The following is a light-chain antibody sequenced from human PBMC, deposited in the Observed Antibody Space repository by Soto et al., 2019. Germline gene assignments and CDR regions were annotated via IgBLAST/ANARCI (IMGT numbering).Light chain of an antibody. Sequence: EIVMTQSPDTQSVSPGERATLSCRASQSVGSNLAWYQQKPGQAPRLLIYGASTRATGIPARFSGSGSGTEFTLTISSLQSEDFAVYYCHQYNGWPRTFGQGTKVEI. CDR2: GAS. CDR1: QSVGSN. CDR3: HQYNGWPRT. V-gene: IGKV3D-15*01. J-gene: IGKJ1*01.